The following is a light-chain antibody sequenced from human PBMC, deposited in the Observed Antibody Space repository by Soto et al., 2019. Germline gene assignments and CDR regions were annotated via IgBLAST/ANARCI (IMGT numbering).Light chain of an antibody. CDR3: QQYKDWPPWT. J-gene: IGKJ1*01. Sequence: EIVMRHSPATLSVSPVERATLSCRASQIISSNLAWYQQKPGRAPRLLIYDASTRATGVPARCSGSGSGTEFTLTISSLQSEDFAVYYCQQYKDWPPWTFGQGTKVDIK. V-gene: IGKV3-15*01. CDR1: QIISSN. CDR2: DAS.